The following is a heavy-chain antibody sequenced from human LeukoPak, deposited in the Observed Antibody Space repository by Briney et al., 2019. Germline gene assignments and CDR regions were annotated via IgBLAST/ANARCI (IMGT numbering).Heavy chain of an antibody. D-gene: IGHD3-10*01. V-gene: IGHV3-7*01. CDR2: MKKDGSET. CDR1: GFTFSSYS. Sequence: GGSLRLSCLVSGFTFSSYSMLWVRQAPAKGLQWVANMKKDGSETNYVDSVKGRFTISRDNAKNSLYLQMNSLRAEDTAVYYCGRHRSGSGTYFIDYWGQGTLVSVSS. CDR3: GRHRSGSGTYFIDY. J-gene: IGHJ4*02.